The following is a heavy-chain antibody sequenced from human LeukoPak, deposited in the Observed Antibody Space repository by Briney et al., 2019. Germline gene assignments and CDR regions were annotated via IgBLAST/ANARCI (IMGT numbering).Heavy chain of an antibody. D-gene: IGHD6-19*01. J-gene: IGHJ4*02. CDR3: ARDLRQWLVNFDY. Sequence: ASVKVSCKASGYTFTGYYMHWVRQAPGQGLEWMGRINPNSGGINYAQKFQGRVTMTRDTSISTAYMELSRLRSDDTAVYYCARDLRQWLVNFDYWGQGTLVTVSS. CDR1: GYTFTGYY. V-gene: IGHV1-2*06. CDR2: INPNSGGI.